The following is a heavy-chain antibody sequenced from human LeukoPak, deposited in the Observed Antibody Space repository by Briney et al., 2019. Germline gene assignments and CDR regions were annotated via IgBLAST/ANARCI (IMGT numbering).Heavy chain of an antibody. V-gene: IGHV4-39*07. CDR3: VKFKRRPRTYSYDYEF. D-gene: IGHD5-18*01. CDR1: GDSISNNFYY. J-gene: IGHJ4*02. Sequence: SETLSLTCSVFGDSISNNFYYWGWIRQTPGTGLAWIASIDYTGTTYYNPSFKSRVSISMDTSKNQFSLKLTSVTAADTAVFYCVKFKRRPRTYSYDYEFWGQGTLVTVSP. CDR2: IDYTGTT.